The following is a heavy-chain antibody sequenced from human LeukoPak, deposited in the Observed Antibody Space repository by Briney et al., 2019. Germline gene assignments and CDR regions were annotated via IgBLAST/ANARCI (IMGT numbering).Heavy chain of an antibody. Sequence: SVKVSCKASGGTFSSYAISWVRQAPGQGLEWMGGIIPIFGTANYAQKFQGRVTITADESTSTAYMELSSLRSEDTAVYYCARAESSVEMATSFDYWGQGTLVTVSS. CDR2: IIPIFGTA. J-gene: IGHJ4*02. CDR1: GGTFSSYA. V-gene: IGHV1-69*13. D-gene: IGHD5-24*01. CDR3: ARAESSVEMATSFDY.